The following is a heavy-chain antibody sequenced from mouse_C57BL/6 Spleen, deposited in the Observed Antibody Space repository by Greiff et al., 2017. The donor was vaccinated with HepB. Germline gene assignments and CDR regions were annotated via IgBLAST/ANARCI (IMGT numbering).Heavy chain of an antibody. V-gene: IGHV6-3*01. CDR3: TGLDGYYPFAY. CDR1: GFTFSNYW. J-gene: IGHJ3*01. Sequence: EVQLVESGGGLVQPGGSMKLSCVASGFTFSNYWMNWVRQSPEKGLEWVAQIRLKSDNYATHYAESVKGRFTISRDDSKSSVYLQMNNLRAEDTGIYYCTGLDGYYPFAYWGQGTLVTVSA. D-gene: IGHD2-3*01. CDR2: IRLKSDNYAT.